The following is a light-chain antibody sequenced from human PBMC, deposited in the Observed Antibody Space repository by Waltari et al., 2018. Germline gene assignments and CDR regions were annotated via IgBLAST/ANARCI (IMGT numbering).Light chain of an antibody. CDR2: GAS. V-gene: IGKV3-20*01. Sequence: DIVLTQSPGTLSLSPGERATLSCRASQSVSSSHLAWYQQKPGQAPKLVIYGASNRATGIPDRFSGSGSGTDFTLTISRLDPEDFAVYYCQQYGSSPPWTFGQGTKVEIK. J-gene: IGKJ1*01. CDR1: QSVSSSH. CDR3: QQYGSSPPWT.